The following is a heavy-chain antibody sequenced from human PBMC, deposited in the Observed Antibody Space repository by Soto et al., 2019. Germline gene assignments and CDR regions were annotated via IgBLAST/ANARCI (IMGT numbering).Heavy chain of an antibody. J-gene: IGHJ6*03. V-gene: IGHV3-20*01. D-gene: IGHD3-10*01. CDR1: GFTFDDYG. CDR2: INWNGGST. CDR3: ARLYGSGSYTAKYYYYMDV. Sequence: GGSLRLSCAASGFTFDDYGMSWVRQAPGKGLEWVSGINWNGGSTGYADSVKGRFTISRDNAKNSLYLQMNSLRAEDTALYHCARLYGSGSYTAKYYYYMDVWGKGTTVTVSS.